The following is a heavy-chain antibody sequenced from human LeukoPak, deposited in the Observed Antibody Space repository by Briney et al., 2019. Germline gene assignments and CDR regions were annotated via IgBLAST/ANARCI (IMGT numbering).Heavy chain of an antibody. D-gene: IGHD2-15*01. CDR2: IYLSGTT. CDR3: AKPIGGGSEDMDV. V-gene: IGHV4-4*09. CDR1: GGSISTYY. J-gene: IGHJ6*03. Sequence: SETLSLTCTVSGGSISTYYWSWIRQPPGRGLEWIGYIYLSGTTMYTPSLKSRVTISVDTSKNQFFLKMSSVTAADTAVYYCAKPIGGGSEDMDVWGKGTTVTVSS.